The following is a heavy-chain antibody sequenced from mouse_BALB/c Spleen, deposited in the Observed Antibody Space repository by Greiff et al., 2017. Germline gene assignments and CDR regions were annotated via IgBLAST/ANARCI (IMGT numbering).Heavy chain of an antibody. Sequence: VQLKQSGPELVKPGASVKMSCKASGYTFTSYVMHWVKQKPGQGLEWIGYINPYNDGTKYNEKFKGKATLTSDKSSSTAYMELSSLTSEDSAVYYCARKNYYGSSYYFDYWGQGTTLTVSS. CDR2: INPYNDGT. CDR1: GYTFTSYV. V-gene: IGHV1-14*01. D-gene: IGHD1-1*01. J-gene: IGHJ2*01. CDR3: ARKNYYGSSYYFDY.